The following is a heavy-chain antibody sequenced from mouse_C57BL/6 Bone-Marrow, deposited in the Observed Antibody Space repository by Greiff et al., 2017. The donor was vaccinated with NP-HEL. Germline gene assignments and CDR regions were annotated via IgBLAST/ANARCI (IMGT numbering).Heavy chain of an antibody. CDR1: GFNIKDDY. CDR3: TTLAWYFDV. CDR2: IDPENGDT. Sequence: DVQLVESGAELVRPGASVKLSCTASGFNIKDDYMHWVKQRPEQGLEWIGWIDPENGDTEYASKFQGKATITADTSSNTAYLQLSSLTSEDTAVYYCTTLAWYFDVWGTGTTVTVSS. J-gene: IGHJ1*03. V-gene: IGHV14-4*01.